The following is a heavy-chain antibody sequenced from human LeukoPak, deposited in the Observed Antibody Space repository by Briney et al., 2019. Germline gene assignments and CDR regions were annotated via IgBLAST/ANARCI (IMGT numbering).Heavy chain of an antibody. V-gene: IGHV3-23*01. Sequence: GGSLRLSCAASGFTFSSYAMSWARQAPGKGLEWVSAISGSGGSTYYADSVKGRFTISRDNSKNTLYLQMNSLRAEDTAVYYCAKDGTTMIVVVYYFDYWGQGTLVTVSS. D-gene: IGHD3-22*01. CDR3: AKDGTTMIVVVYYFDY. CDR1: GFTFSSYA. CDR2: ISGSGGST. J-gene: IGHJ4*02.